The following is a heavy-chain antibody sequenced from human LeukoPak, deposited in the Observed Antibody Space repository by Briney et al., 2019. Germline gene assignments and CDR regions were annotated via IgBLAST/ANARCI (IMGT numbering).Heavy chain of an antibody. CDR2: IYSCGST. Sequence: GGSLRLSCAASGFTVSSNYMSWVRQAPGKGLEGVSVIYSCGSTYYADSVKGRFTISRDNSKNTLYLQMNSLRAEDTAVYYCARDPSLPYCSGGSCYSHYYYYGMDVWGQGTTVTVSS. D-gene: IGHD2-15*01. CDR3: ARDPSLPYCSGGSCYSHYYYYGMDV. CDR1: GFTVSSNY. V-gene: IGHV3-53*01. J-gene: IGHJ6*02.